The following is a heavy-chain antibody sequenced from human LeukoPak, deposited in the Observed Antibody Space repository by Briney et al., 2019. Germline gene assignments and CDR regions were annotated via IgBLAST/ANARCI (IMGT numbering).Heavy chain of an antibody. CDR2: FDPEDGET. D-gene: IGHD2-2*01. V-gene: IGHV1-24*01. J-gene: IGHJ6*03. CDR1: GYTLTELS. Sequence: GASVKVSCKVSGYTLTELSMHWVRQAPGKGLEWMGGFDPEDGETIYAQKFQGRVTMTEDTSTDTAYVELSSLRSEDTAVYYCATLPLYCSSTSCSPYYYYYYMDVWGKGTTVTVSS. CDR3: ATLPLYCSSTSCSPYYYYYYMDV.